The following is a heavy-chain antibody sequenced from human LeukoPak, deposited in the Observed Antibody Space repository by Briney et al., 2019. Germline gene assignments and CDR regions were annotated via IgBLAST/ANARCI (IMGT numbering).Heavy chain of an antibody. V-gene: IGHV3-30*02. J-gene: IGHJ5*02. Sequence: GGSLRLSCAASGFTFSTYGIHWVRQAPGKGLEWVAFIQYDGSIKYYADSVKGRFTISRDNSKNTLYSQMNSLRAEDTAVYYCAKGPDSSGWYSNWFDPWGQGTLVTVSS. CDR3: AKGPDSSGWYSNWFDP. D-gene: IGHD6-19*01. CDR1: GFTFSTYG. CDR2: IQYDGSIK.